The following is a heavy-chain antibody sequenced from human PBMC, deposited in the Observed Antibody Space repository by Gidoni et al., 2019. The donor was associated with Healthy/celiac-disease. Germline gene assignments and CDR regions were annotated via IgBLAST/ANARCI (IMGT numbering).Heavy chain of an antibody. CDR2: INSDGCST. D-gene: IGHD3-3*01. CDR3: ARSYDFWSGYYVDY. V-gene: IGHV3-74*01. CDR1: GFPFSSYW. Sequence: EVQLVECGGGLVQPGGSLRLSCAASGFPFSSYWMHWVRQAPGKGLVGVSRINSDGCSTSYGDSVKGRFTISRDNAKNTLYLQMNSLRAEDTAVYYCARSYDFWSGYYVDYWGQGTLVTVSS. J-gene: IGHJ4*02.